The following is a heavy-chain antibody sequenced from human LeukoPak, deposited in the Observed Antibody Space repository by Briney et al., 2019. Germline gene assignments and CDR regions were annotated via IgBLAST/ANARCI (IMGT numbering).Heavy chain of an antibody. D-gene: IGHD4-23*01. CDR2: ISGSGGST. J-gene: IGHJ4*02. CDR1: GFTFISYA. CDR3: ARKAYGGNSPCDY. V-gene: IGHV3-23*01. Sequence: GGSLRLSCAASGFTFISYAMSSVRQAPGKGLEWVSAISGSGGSTYYADSVKGRFTISRDNSKNTLYLQMNSLRAEDTAVYYCARKAYGGNSPCDYWGQGTLVTVSS.